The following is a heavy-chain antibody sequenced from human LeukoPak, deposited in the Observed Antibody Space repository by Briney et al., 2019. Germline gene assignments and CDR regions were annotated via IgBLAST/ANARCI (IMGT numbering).Heavy chain of an antibody. V-gene: IGHV4-59*01. Sequence: SETLSLTYTVSDDSISSYYWSWIRQPPGKGLEWIGYIYYSGSTNYNPSLKSRVTISVDTSKNQFFLKLSSVTAADTAVYYCARAQRGYSYGPFDYWGQGTLVTVSS. CDR3: ARAQRGYSYGPFDY. CDR1: DDSISSYY. J-gene: IGHJ4*02. D-gene: IGHD5-18*01. CDR2: IYYSGST.